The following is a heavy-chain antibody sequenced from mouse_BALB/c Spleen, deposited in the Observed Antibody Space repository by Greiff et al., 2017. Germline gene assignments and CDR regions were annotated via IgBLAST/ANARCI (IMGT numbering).Heavy chain of an antibody. V-gene: IGHV5-9-3*01. J-gene: IGHJ3*01. Sequence: EVQRVESGGGLVKPGGSLKLSCAASGFTFSSYAMSWVRQTPEKRLEWVATISSGGSYTYYPDSVKGRFTISRDNAKNTLYLQMSSLRSEDTAMYYCASPLNWDVGEWFAYWGQGTLVTVSA. CDR3: ASPLNWDVGEWFAY. CDR1: GFTFSSYA. D-gene: IGHD4-1*01. CDR2: ISSGGSYT.